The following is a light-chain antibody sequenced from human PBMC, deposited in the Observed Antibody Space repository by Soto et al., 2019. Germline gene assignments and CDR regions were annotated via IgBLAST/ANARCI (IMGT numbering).Light chain of an antibody. CDR2: DVT. Sequence: QSALTQPRSVSGSPGQSVTISCTGTSSDLGAYSYVSWCQQHPGKAPKLIIYDVTKRPSGVPDRFSGSKSANTASLTISGLQAEDEGDYYCCSYAGNYSNVFGTGTKVTVL. CDR3: CSYAGNYSNV. J-gene: IGLJ1*01. CDR1: SSDLGAYSY. V-gene: IGLV2-11*01.